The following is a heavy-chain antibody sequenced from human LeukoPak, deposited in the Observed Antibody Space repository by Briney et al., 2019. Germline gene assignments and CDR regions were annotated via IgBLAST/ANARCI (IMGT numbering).Heavy chain of an antibody. Sequence: PSETLSLTCTVSGGSISSYYWSWIRQPPGEGVAWIGYIYYSGSTNYNPSLKSRVTISVDTSKNQFSLKLSSVTAADTAVYYCARGSYCSSTSCYARAFDIWGQGTMVTVSS. D-gene: IGHD2-2*01. CDR2: IYYSGST. J-gene: IGHJ3*02. CDR3: ARGSYCSSTSCYARAFDI. V-gene: IGHV4-59*01. CDR1: GGSISSYY.